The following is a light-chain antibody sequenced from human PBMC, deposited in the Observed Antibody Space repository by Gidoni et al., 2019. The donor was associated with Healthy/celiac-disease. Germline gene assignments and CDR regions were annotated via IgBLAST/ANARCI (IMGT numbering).Light chain of an antibody. CDR3: GTWDSSLSAYV. Sequence: QSVLTQPPSGTAAPGQKVTSACSGSSSNIGNNYVSWYQQLPGTAPKLLIYDNNKRPSGIPDRFSGSKSGTSATLGITGLQTGDEADYYCGTWDSSLSAYVFGTGTKVTVL. V-gene: IGLV1-51*01. CDR1: SSNIGNNY. J-gene: IGLJ1*01. CDR2: DNN.